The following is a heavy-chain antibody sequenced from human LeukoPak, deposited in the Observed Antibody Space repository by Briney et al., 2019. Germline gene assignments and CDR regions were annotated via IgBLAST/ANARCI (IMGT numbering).Heavy chain of an antibody. CDR2: IYYSGST. D-gene: IGHD1-14*01. Sequence: SETLSLTCTVSGGSISSSSYYWGWIRQPPGKGLEWIGSIYYSGSTYYNPSLKSRVTISVDTSKNQFSLKLSSVTAADTAVYYCARTGYYYYYLDVWGKGTTVTVSS. J-gene: IGHJ6*03. V-gene: IGHV4-39*01. CDR1: GGSISSSSYY. CDR3: ARTGYYYYYLDV.